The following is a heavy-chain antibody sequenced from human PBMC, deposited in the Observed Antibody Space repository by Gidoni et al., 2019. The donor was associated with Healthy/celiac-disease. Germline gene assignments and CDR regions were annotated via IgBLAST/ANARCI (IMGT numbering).Heavy chain of an antibody. CDR1: GGSLSSYY. Sequence: QVQLQESGPGLVKPSETLSLTCTVSGGSLSSYYWSWIRQPPGKGLEWIGYIYYSGSTNYNPSLKSRVTISVDTSKNQFSLKLSSVTAADTAVYYCARDGGDSSGWYELDYWGQGTLVTVSS. D-gene: IGHD6-19*01. V-gene: IGHV4-59*01. CDR2: IYYSGST. CDR3: ARDGGDSSGWYELDY. J-gene: IGHJ4*02.